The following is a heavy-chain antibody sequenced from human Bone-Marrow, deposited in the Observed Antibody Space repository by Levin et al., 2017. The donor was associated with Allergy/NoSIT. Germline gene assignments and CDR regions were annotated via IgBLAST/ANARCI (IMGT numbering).Heavy chain of an antibody. V-gene: IGHV4-39*01. CDR3: ARSPHLYDMLTSSFRYSFDF. CDR1: GGSMNSNDYF. CDR2: VSHSGTT. Sequence: SETLSLTCSVSGGSMNSNDYFWAWIRQPPGKGLEWIGSVSHSGTTYYNPSLKSRISFSVDTPKSQFSLKMRSVTAADSAVYFCARSPHLYDMLTSSFRYSFDFWGQGTLVTVSS. D-gene: IGHD3-9*01. J-gene: IGHJ4*02.